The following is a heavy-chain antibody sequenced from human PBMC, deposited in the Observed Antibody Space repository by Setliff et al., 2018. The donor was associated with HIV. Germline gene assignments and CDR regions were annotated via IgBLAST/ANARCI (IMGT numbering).Heavy chain of an antibody. J-gene: IGHJ5*02. Sequence: SETLSLTCTVSGGSIISSHWWSWVRQPPGKGLEWIGEIFHSGSPNYNPSLKSRVTISVDTSKSQFSLKLSSLTAADTAVYYCARGRTQWPNYNYFDPWGLGTLVTVSS. D-gene: IGHD6-19*01. CDR2: IFHSGSP. CDR3: ARGRTQWPNYNYFDP. CDR1: GGSIISSHW. V-gene: IGHV4-4*02.